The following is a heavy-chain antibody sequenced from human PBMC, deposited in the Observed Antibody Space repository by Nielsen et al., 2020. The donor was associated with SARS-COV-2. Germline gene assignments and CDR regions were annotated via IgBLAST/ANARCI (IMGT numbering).Heavy chain of an antibody. V-gene: IGHV3-23*01. D-gene: IGHD1-26*01. CDR3: VKWVELDFGYCYYGMDV. CDR2: IKRSGGST. CDR1: GFSFSSYA. J-gene: IGHJ6*02. Sequence: GESLKISCAASGFSFSSYAMTWVRQAPGKGLEWVSVIKRSGGSTYYADSVKGRFTISRDNSRNTLYLQMNSLRVEDTAVYYCVKWVELDFGYCYYGMDVWGQGTTVTVSS.